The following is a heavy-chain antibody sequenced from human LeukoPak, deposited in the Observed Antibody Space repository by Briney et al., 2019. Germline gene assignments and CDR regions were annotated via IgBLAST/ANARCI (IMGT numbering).Heavy chain of an antibody. CDR2: YHIGNT. CDR1: GVSIRGDTYY. D-gene: IGHD6-19*01. CDR3: ARLWDSTGLYFYYYMDV. J-gene: IGHJ6*03. Sequence: SETLSLTCAVSGVSIRGDTYYWGWIRQPPGKGLEWIGNYHIGNTYYNPSLKSRVTISEDTSKNQFSLRVNSVTAADTAVYYCARLWDSTGLYFYYYMDVWGEGTTVTVSS. V-gene: IGHV4-39*01.